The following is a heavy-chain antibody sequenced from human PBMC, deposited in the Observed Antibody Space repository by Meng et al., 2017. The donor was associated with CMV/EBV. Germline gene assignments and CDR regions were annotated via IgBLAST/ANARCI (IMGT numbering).Heavy chain of an antibody. D-gene: IGHD6-6*01. CDR3: ARGQGSSPSLSLDY. V-gene: IGHV1-69*05. Sequence: ASGGTFSSYAISWVRQAPGQGLEWMGGIIPIFGTANYAQKFQGRVTITTDESTSTAYMELSSLRSEDTAVYYCARGQGSSPSLSLDYWGQGTLVTVSS. CDR1: GGTFSSYA. CDR2: IIPIFGTA. J-gene: IGHJ4*02.